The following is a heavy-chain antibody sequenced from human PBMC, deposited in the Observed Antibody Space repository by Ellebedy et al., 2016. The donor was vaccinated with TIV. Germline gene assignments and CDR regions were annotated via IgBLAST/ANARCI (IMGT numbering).Heavy chain of an antibody. D-gene: IGHD4-23*01. J-gene: IGHJ2*01. CDR3: ARLRHYGGDSVWFFDL. CDR2: INHSGST. Sequence: MPSETLSLTCAVYGGSFSGYYWIRNRQPPGKGLEWIGEINHSGSTSYNPSLKSRVTISIDMSKNQFSLKLSSVTAADTAVYYCARLRHYGGDSVWFFDLWGRGTLVTVSS. V-gene: IGHV4-34*01. CDR1: GGSFSGYY.